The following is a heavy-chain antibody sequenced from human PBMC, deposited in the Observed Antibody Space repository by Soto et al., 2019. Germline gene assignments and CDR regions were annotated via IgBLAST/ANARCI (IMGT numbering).Heavy chain of an antibody. CDR1: GFTFSNAW. Sequence: GGSLRLSCAASGFTFSNAWMSWVRQAPGKGLEWVGRIKSKTDGGTTDYAAPVKGRFTISRDDSKNTLYLQMNSLKTEDTAVYYCSTGFLVGDSDYFDYWGQGTLVTVSS. CDR3: STGFLVGDSDYFDY. CDR2: IKSKTDGGTT. D-gene: IGHD1-26*01. V-gene: IGHV3-15*01. J-gene: IGHJ4*02.